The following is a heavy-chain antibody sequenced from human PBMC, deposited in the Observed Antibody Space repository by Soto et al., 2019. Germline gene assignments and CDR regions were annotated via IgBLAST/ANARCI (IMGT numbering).Heavy chain of an antibody. CDR2: ISYTGRT. CDR3: ARDRDYGDYDY. V-gene: IGHV4-59*01. J-gene: IGHJ4*02. D-gene: IGHD4-17*01. Sequence: QVQLQESGPGLVKPSETLSLTCTVSGGSMRSYYWTWIRQPPGKGLEWIGYISYTGRTDYHPSLKSRVNISLDTSKNQFSLRLDSVTAADTAVYYCARDRDYGDYDYWGQGTLVTVSS. CDR1: GGSMRSYY.